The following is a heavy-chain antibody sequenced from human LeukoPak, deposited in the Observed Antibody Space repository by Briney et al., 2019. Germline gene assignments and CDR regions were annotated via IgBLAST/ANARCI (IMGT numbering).Heavy chain of an antibody. CDR3: AREPWWFGELEGGYFDY. V-gene: IGHV3-30*03. J-gene: IGHJ4*02. Sequence: PGRSLRLSCAASGFTFSSYGMHWVRQAPGKGLEWVAVISYDGSNKYYADSVKGRFTISRDNAKNSLYLQMNSLRAEDTAVYYCAREPWWFGELEGGYFDYWGQGTLVTVSS. D-gene: IGHD3-10*01. CDR1: GFTFSSYG. CDR2: ISYDGSNK.